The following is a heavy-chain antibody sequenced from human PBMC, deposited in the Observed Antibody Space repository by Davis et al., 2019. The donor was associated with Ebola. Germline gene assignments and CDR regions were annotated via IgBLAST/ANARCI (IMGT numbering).Heavy chain of an antibody. D-gene: IGHD3-3*01. CDR3: ARDLITIFGVVTLEAFDI. Sequence: SVKVSCKASGGTFSSYAISWVRQAPGQGLEWMGGIIPIFGTANYAQKFQGRVTITADESTSTAYMELSSLRSEDTAVYYCARDLITIFGVVTLEAFDIWGQGTMVTVSS. J-gene: IGHJ3*02. CDR2: IIPIFGTA. V-gene: IGHV1-69*13. CDR1: GGTFSSYA.